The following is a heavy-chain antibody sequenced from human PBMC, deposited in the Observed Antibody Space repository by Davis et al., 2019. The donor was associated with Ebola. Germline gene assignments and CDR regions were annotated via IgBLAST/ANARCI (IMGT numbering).Heavy chain of an antibody. CDR1: GFTFSSYG. Sequence: GESLKISCAASGFTFSSYGMHWVRQAPGKGLEWVAVISYDGSNKYYADSVKGRFTISRDNSKNTLYLQMNSLRAEDTAVYYCAKDPSIVVVITTGRFDYWGQGTLVTVSS. V-gene: IGHV3-30*18. J-gene: IGHJ4*02. D-gene: IGHD3-22*01. CDR2: ISYDGSNK. CDR3: AKDPSIVVVITTGRFDY.